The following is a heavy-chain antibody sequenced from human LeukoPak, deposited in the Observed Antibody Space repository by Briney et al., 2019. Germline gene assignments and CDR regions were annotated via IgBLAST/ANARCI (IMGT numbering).Heavy chain of an antibody. CDR1: GGTFSSYT. CDR3: ARGDSSGYLDY. J-gene: IGHJ4*02. V-gene: IGHV1-69*02. CDR2: IIPILGIA. D-gene: IGHD3-22*01. Sequence: GASVKVSCKASGGTFSSYTISWVRQAPGQGLEWMGRIIPILGIANYAQKFQGRATITADKSTSTAYMELSSLRSEDTAVYYCARGDSSGYLDYWGQGTLVTVSS.